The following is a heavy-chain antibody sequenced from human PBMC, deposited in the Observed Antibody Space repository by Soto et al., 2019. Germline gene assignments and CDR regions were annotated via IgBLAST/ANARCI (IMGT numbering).Heavy chain of an antibody. CDR2: IIPIFGTA. D-gene: IGHD6-19*01. Sequence: SVKVSCKASGGTFSGYAISWVRQAPGQGLEWMGGIIPIFGTANYAQKFQGRVTITADESTSTAYMELSSLRSEDTAVYYCAIAEKAGIAVAGPAFDIWGQGPIVTV. CDR1: GGTFSGYA. J-gene: IGHJ3*02. V-gene: IGHV1-69*13. CDR3: AIAEKAGIAVAGPAFDI.